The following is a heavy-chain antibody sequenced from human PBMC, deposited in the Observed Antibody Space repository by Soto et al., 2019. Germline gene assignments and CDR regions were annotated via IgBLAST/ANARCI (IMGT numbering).Heavy chain of an antibody. D-gene: IGHD3-10*01. Sequence: SVKVSCKASGGTFSSYAISWVRQAPGQGLEWMGGIIPIFGTANYAQKFQGRVTITADESTSTAYMELSSLRSEDTAVYYCARVRGASLDFDYWGQGTLVTVPS. CDR1: GGTFSSYA. V-gene: IGHV1-69*13. J-gene: IGHJ4*02. CDR3: ARVRGASLDFDY. CDR2: IIPIFGTA.